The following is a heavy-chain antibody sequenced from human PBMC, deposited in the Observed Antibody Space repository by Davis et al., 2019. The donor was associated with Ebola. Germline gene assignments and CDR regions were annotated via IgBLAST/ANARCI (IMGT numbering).Heavy chain of an antibody. CDR1: GYTFTYRY. CDR3: ARESMIVKDYYYYGMDV. Sequence: ASVKVSCKASGYTFTYRYLHWVRQAPGQGLEWMGWISAYNGNTNYAQKLQGRVTMTTDTSTSTAYMELRSLRSDDTAVYYCARESMIVKDYYYYGMDVWGQGTTVTVSS. CDR2: ISAYNGNT. D-gene: IGHD3-22*01. J-gene: IGHJ6*02. V-gene: IGHV1-18*04.